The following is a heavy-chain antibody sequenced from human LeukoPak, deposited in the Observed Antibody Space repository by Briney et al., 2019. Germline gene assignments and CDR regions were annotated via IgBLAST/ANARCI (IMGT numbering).Heavy chain of an antibody. J-gene: IGHJ4*02. V-gene: IGHV3-7*01. CDR2: IMKDGGDK. CDR1: GFIFTNYW. CDR3: VRDRDYYVFDL. Sequence: PGGSLRLPCAASGFIFTNYWMTWVRQTPGKGLEWVANIMKDGGDKYYVDSVKGRFTISRDNAKNSVYLQMNSLRAEDTAVYYCVRDRDYYVFDLWGQGTLVTVSS. D-gene: IGHD3-10*02.